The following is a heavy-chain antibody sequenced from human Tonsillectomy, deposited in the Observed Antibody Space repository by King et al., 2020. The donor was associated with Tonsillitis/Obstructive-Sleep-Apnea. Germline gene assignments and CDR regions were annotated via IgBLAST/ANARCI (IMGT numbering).Heavy chain of an antibody. V-gene: IGHV4-34*01. CDR1: GGSFSGYY. J-gene: IGHJ2*01. Sequence: VQLQQWGAGLLKPSETLSLTCAVYGGSFSGYYWSWIRQPPGKGLEWIGEIHHRGSTNYNPSLKSRVTISVDTSKNQFSLKLSSVTAADTAMYYCAIGITMVQGVKGPSWYFDLWGRGTLVTVSS. CDR2: IHHRGST. CDR3: AIGITMVQGVKGPSWYFDL. D-gene: IGHD3-10*01.